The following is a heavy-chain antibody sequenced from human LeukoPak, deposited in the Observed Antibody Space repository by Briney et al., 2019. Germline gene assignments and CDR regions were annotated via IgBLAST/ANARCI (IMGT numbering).Heavy chain of an antibody. J-gene: IGHJ4*01. CDR1: GFTFSSYT. CDR2: INNSGGRT. D-gene: IGHD1-1*01. V-gene: IGHV3-23*01. CDR3: AKEERYFDY. Sequence: GFLRLSCAASGFTFSSYTMTWVHQAPGKGLEWVSSINNSGGRTYYADSVKGRFTISRDNSKNTLYLQMNSLRAEDTAVYYCAKEERYFDYWGQGTLVTVSS.